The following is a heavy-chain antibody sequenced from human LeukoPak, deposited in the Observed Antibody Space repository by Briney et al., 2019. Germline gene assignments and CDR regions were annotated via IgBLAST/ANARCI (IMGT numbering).Heavy chain of an antibody. Sequence: SETLSLTCAVYGGSFSGYYWSWIRQPPGKGLEWIGEINHSGSTNYNPSLKRRVTISVDTSKNQFSLKPSSVTAADTAVYYCGRAGASAYWGQGTLVTVSS. CDR1: GGSFSGYY. CDR3: GRAGASAY. CDR2: INHSGST. J-gene: IGHJ4*02. D-gene: IGHD6-19*01. V-gene: IGHV4-34*01.